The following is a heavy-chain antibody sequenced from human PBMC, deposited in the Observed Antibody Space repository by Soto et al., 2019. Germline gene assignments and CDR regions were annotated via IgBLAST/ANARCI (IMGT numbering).Heavy chain of an antibody. V-gene: IGHV3-30*18. CDR1: GFTFSSYG. CDR2: ISYDGSNK. D-gene: IGHD6-6*01. J-gene: IGHJ4*02. CDR3: AKQVSSLFDY. Sequence: GGSLRLSCAASGFTFSSYGMHWVRQAPGKGLEWVAVISYDGSNKYYADSVKGRFTISRDNSKNTLYLQMNSLRAEDTAVYYCAKQVSSLFDYWGQGTLVTVSS.